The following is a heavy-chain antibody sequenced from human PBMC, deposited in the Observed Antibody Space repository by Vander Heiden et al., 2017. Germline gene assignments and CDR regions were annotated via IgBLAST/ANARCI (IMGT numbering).Heavy chain of an antibody. Sequence: EVQLVEYAGGLVKPGGSLSLSCAASGFTFSSSSMNWVRQDQGKGLEWGSSISSSSRYTYYADSVKSRLTISRDNAKNALYLQMNSLRAEDTAVYYCARDMVQQLVHKDAFDPWGQGTLVTVSS. V-gene: IGHV3-21*01. CDR1: GFTFSSSS. J-gene: IGHJ5*02. CDR2: ISSSSRYT. D-gene: IGHD6-13*01. CDR3: ARDMVQQLVHKDAFDP.